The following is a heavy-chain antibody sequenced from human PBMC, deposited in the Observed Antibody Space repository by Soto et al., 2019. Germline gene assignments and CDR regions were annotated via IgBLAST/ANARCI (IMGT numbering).Heavy chain of an antibody. CDR1: GSTFSSYA. J-gene: IGHJ6*02. D-gene: IGHD5-18*01. Sequence: QVQLVQSGAEVKKPGSSVKVSCKASGSTFSSYAISWVRQAPGQGLEWMGGIIPIFGTANYAQKFQARVTITADESTSTAYMELSSLRSEDTAVYYCARDDVDTAMPYGMDVWGQGTTVTVSS. CDR2: IIPIFGTA. V-gene: IGHV1-69*12. CDR3: ARDDVDTAMPYGMDV.